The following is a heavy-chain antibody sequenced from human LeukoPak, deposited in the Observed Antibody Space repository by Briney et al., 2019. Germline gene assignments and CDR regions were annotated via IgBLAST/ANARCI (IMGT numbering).Heavy chain of an antibody. Sequence: SETLSLTCTVSGGSISSYYWSWIRQPPGKGLEWIGYIYYSGSTNYNPSLKSRVTISVDTSKNQFSLKLSSVTAADTAVYYCARGYYGSGSYYKSPGYFDYWGQGTLVTVSS. J-gene: IGHJ4*02. CDR2: IYYSGST. CDR3: ARGYYGSGSYYKSPGYFDY. D-gene: IGHD3-10*01. V-gene: IGHV4-59*01. CDR1: GGSISSYY.